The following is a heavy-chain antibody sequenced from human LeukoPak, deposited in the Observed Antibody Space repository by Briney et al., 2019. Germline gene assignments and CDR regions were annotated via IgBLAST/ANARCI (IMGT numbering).Heavy chain of an antibody. D-gene: IGHD1-26*01. Sequence: GGSLRLSCAASGFTFSTYAMSWVRQAPGKGLEWVSTISGSGDNTYYADSVKGRFTISRDNSKNTLFLQMNSLRAEDTAVYYCAKDSGSGSYYDFDYWGQGTLVTVSS. V-gene: IGHV3-23*01. J-gene: IGHJ4*02. CDR1: GFTFSTYA. CDR2: ISGSGDNT. CDR3: AKDSGSGSYYDFDY.